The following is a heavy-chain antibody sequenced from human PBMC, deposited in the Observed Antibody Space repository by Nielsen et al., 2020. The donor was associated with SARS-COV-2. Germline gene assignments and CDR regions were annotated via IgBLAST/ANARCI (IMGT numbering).Heavy chain of an antibody. D-gene: IGHD2-2*01. Sequence: GESLKISCAASGFTFSSYGMHWVRQAPGNGLEWVGRIRSEANDYATAYAASVKGRFTISRDDSRNTTYLQLYRLKTEDTAIYFCTRGLSDFWGQGTLVTVSS. V-gene: IGHV3-73*01. CDR1: GFTFSSYG. CDR2: IRSEANDYAT. CDR3: TRGLSDF. J-gene: IGHJ4*02.